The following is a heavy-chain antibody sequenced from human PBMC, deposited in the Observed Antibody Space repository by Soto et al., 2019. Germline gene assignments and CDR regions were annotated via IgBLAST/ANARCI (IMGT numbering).Heavy chain of an antibody. CDR1: GFIFRSSW. D-gene: IGHD2-21*02. CDR3: AREVGTPIIRGAFDI. J-gene: IGHJ3*02. Sequence: EMQLVESGGGLVQPGGSLRLSCAMSGFIFRSSWMSWVRQAPGKGLEWVANINQDGSEKYFVDSVRGRFTISRDNANSSLYMLLDSLRAEDAAVYDCAREVGTPIIRGAFDIWGQGTMVSVSS. CDR2: INQDGSEK. V-gene: IGHV3-7*03.